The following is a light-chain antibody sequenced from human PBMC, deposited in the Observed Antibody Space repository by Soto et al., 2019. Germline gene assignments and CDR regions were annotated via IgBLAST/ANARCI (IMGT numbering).Light chain of an antibody. J-gene: IGLJ2*01. CDR3: SSYTSSSTRV. CDR2: DVS. V-gene: IGLV2-14*01. Sequence: QSALTQPASVSGSPGQSIAISCTGTSSDVGGYYSVSWYQQHPGKAPKLVIYDVSNRPSGVSNRFSGSKSGNTASLTISGPQAEDEADYYCSSYTSSSTRVFGGGTKLTVL. CDR1: SSDVGGYYS.